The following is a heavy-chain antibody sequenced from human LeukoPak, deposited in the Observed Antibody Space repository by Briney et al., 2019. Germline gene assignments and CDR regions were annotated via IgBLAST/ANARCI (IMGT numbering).Heavy chain of an antibody. Sequence: GGSLRLSCAASGFTFSSYAMSWVRQAPGKGLEWDSVISGGGGRTYYADSVKGRFTISRDNSKNTLYLQMNSLRAEDTAVYYCAKSGYSSSWSNAAVYNWFDPWGQGTLVTVSS. D-gene: IGHD6-13*01. J-gene: IGHJ5*02. CDR1: GFTFSSYA. CDR2: ISGGGGRT. CDR3: AKSGYSSSWSNAAVYNWFDP. V-gene: IGHV3-23*01.